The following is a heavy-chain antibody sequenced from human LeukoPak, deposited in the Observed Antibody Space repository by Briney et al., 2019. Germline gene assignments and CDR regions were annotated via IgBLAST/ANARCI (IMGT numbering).Heavy chain of an antibody. V-gene: IGHV4-34*01. CDR3: ARRRPPHYGSGKSIDY. D-gene: IGHD3-10*01. CDR2: INHSGST. CDR1: GGSFSGYY. J-gene: IGHJ4*02. Sequence: PSETLSLTCAVYGGSFSGYYWSWIRQPPGKGLEWIGEINHSGSTNYNPSLKSRVTISVDASKNQFSLKLSSVTAADTAVYYCARRRPPHYGSGKSIDYWGQGILVTVSS.